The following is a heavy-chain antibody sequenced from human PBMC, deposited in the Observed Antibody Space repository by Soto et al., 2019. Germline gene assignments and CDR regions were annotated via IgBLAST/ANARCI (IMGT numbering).Heavy chain of an antibody. CDR3: ARQLRFLEWLRDTYYFDY. V-gene: IGHV6-1*01. D-gene: IGHD3-3*01. J-gene: IGHJ4*02. CDR1: GDSVSSNSAA. Sequence: PSQTLSLTCAISGDSVSSNSAAWNWIRQSPSRGLEWLGRTYYRSKWYNDYAVSVKSRITINPDTSKNQFSLKLSSVTAADTAVYYCARQLRFLEWLRDTYYFDYWGQGTLVTVSS. CDR2: TYYRSKWYN.